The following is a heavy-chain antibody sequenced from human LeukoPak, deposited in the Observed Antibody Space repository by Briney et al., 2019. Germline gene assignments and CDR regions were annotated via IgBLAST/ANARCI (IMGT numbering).Heavy chain of an antibody. CDR3: ARVWYSSGLNWFDP. Sequence: PGGSLRLSCAASGFTFSSNYMSWVRQAPGKGLEWVSVIYSGGSTYYADSVKGRFTISRDNSKNTLYLQMNSLRAEDTAVYSCARVWYSSGLNWFDPWGQGTLVTVSS. CDR1: GFTFSSNY. CDR2: IYSGGST. V-gene: IGHV3-53*01. J-gene: IGHJ5*02. D-gene: IGHD6-19*01.